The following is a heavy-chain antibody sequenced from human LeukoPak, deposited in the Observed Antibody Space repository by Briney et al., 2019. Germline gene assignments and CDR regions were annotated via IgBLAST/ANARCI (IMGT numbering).Heavy chain of an antibody. Sequence: SETLSLTCTVSGGSISTYYWSWIRQSPGKGLEWIGYISYTVTSNYNPSLKSRVTISVDTSKNQFSLKLSSVTAAGTAVYYCARVGDWNDLVYWGQGVLVTVSS. D-gene: IGHD1-1*01. CDR3: ARVGDWNDLVY. V-gene: IGHV4-59*01. J-gene: IGHJ4*02. CDR2: ISYTVTS. CDR1: GGSISTYY.